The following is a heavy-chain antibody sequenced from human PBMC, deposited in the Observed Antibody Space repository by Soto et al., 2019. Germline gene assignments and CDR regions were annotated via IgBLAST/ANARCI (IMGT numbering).Heavy chain of an antibody. Sequence: EVQLVESGGGLVKPGGSLRLSCAASGFTFNNAWMNWVRQAPGEGLEWVGRIKSQSGGGTTDYAAPVKGRFIISRDDSKNTLYLQMNSLKIEDTAVYYCTTDPIVGATGLDCWGQGALVTVSS. J-gene: IGHJ4*02. V-gene: IGHV3-15*07. D-gene: IGHD1-26*01. CDR2: IKSQSGGGTT. CDR1: GFTFNNAW. CDR3: TTDPIVGATGLDC.